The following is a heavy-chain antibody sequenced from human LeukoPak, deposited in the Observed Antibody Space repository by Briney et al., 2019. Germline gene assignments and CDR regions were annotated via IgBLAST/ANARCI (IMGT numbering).Heavy chain of an antibody. Sequence: SETLSLTCTVSGGSISSYYWSWIRQPPGKGLEWIGYIYYSGSTNYNPSLKSRVTISVDTSKNQFSLKLSSVTAADTAVYYCARSIAARGIYLDYWGQGTLVTVSS. CDR3: ARSIAARGIYLDY. J-gene: IGHJ4*02. D-gene: IGHD6-6*01. CDR2: IYYSGST. CDR1: GGSISSYY. V-gene: IGHV4-59*01.